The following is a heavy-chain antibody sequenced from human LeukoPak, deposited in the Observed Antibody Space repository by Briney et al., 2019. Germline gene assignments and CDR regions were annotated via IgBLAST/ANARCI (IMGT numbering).Heavy chain of an antibody. CDR1: GFTFSSYA. V-gene: IGHV3-23*01. CDR3: AKDPKYFDY. J-gene: IGHJ4*02. CDR2: ISASGGST. Sequence: GGSLRLSCAAAGFTFSSYAMSWVRQAPGKGLEWVSVISASGGSTYYADSVKGRFTISRDNSKNILYLQMSSLTAEDTAIYFCAKDPKYFDYWGQGTLVTVSS.